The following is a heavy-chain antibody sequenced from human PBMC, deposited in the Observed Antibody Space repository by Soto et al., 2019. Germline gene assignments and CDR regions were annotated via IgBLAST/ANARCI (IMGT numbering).Heavy chain of an antibody. V-gene: IGHV3-64D*06. J-gene: IGHJ4*02. CDR2: ISTNGGST. CDR3: VKGAYYYDSSGYYPFAY. D-gene: IGHD3-22*01. Sequence: GGSLRLSCSASGFTFSIYAMHWVRQAPGKGLEYVSSISTNGGSTDYADSVKGRFTISRDNSKNTVYLQMSSLRVEDTAVYYCVKGAYYYDSSGYYPFAYWGQGTLVTVSS. CDR1: GFTFSIYA.